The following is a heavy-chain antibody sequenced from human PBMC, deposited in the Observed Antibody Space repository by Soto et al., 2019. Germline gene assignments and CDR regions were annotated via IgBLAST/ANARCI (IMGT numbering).Heavy chain of an antibody. D-gene: IGHD3-10*01. CDR1: GFTFSSYG. Sequence: QVQLVESGGGVVQPGRSLRLSCAASGFTFSSYGMHWVRQAPGKGLEWVAVISYDGSNKYYADSVKGRFTISRDNSKNMLYLQMNSLTAEDTAVYYCAKVRSIWFGELLSPQYYYGMDVWGQGTTVTVSS. CDR2: ISYDGSNK. J-gene: IGHJ6*02. V-gene: IGHV3-30*18. CDR3: AKVRSIWFGELLSPQYYYGMDV.